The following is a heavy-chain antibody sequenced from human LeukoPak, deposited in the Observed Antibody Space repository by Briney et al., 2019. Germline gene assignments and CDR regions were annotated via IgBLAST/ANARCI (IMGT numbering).Heavy chain of an antibody. CDR3: ARGRRDGSYYFDY. Sequence: SETLSLTCTVSGGSISSSSYYRGWIRQPPGKGLEWIGSIYYSGSTYYNPSLKSRVTISVDTSKNQFSLKLSSVTAADTAVYYCARGRRDGSYYFDYWGQGTLVTVSS. J-gene: IGHJ4*02. CDR1: GGSISSSSYY. D-gene: IGHD5-24*01. CDR2: IYYSGST. V-gene: IGHV4-39*07.